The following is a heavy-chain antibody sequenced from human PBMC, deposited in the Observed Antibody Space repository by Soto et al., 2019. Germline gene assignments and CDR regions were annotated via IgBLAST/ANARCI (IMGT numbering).Heavy chain of an antibody. J-gene: IGHJ4*02. D-gene: IGHD2-21*02. Sequence: QVQLVQSGAEVKKPGASVKVSCKASGYTFTSYGISWVRQAPGQGLEWMGWISAYNGNTNYAQKLQGRVTMTTDTPTRTAYMELRSLKSDATALYYCARYRELVTANFHYSGQGTLVTVSS. CDR3: ARYRELVTANFHY. V-gene: IGHV1-18*01. CDR2: ISAYNGNT. CDR1: GYTFTSYG.